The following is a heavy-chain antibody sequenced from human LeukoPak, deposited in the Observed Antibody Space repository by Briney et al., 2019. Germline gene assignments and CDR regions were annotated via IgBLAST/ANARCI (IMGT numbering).Heavy chain of an antibody. V-gene: IGHV3-23*01. Sequence: GGSLRLSCAASGFTFSSYAMSWVRQAPGKGLEWVSAIGGSGGSTYYADSVKGRFTISRDNSKNTLYLQMNSLRAEDTAVYYCAKDRYYDILTGYLNWFDPWGQGTLVTVSS. D-gene: IGHD3-9*01. CDR3: AKDRYYDILTGYLNWFDP. J-gene: IGHJ5*02. CDR1: GFTFSSYA. CDR2: IGGSGGST.